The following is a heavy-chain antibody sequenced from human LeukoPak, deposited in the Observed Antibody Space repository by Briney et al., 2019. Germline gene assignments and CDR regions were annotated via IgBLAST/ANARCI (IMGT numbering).Heavy chain of an antibody. CDR3: ARDSGYCTSTSCYAWLADY. Sequence: PGGSLRLSCAASGFTFSQYAMHWVRQAPGKGLEWVAIISYDGSNEYYADSVKGRFTISRDNSKNTLYLQMNSLRAEDTAVYYCARDSGYCTSTSCYAWLADYWGQGTPVTVSS. J-gene: IGHJ4*02. CDR1: GFTFSQYA. CDR2: ISYDGSNE. V-gene: IGHV3-30*04. D-gene: IGHD2-2*01.